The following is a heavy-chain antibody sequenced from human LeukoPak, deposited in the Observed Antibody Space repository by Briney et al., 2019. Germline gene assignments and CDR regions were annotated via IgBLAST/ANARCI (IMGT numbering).Heavy chain of an antibody. D-gene: IGHD2-21*01. CDR2: IIPILGIA. V-gene: IGHV1-69*02. J-gene: IGHJ4*02. CDR3: AYCGGDCYATRDFDY. CDR1: GGTFSSYT. Sequence: SVKVSCKAPGGTFSSYTISWVRQAPGQGLEWMGRIIPILGIANYAQKFQGRVTITADKSTSTAYMELSSLRSEDTAVYYCAYCGGDCYATRDFDYWGQGTLVTVSS.